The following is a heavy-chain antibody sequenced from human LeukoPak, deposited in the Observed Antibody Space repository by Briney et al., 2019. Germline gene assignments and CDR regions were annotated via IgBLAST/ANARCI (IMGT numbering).Heavy chain of an antibody. V-gene: IGHV1-2*02. Sequence: GASVKVSCKASGYTFTGYYVYWVRQAPGQGLEWMGWINPNSGGTNYAQKFQGRATMTRDTSISTAYMELSRLRSDDTAVYYCARGKSAHSVLVYAYWGQGTLVTVSS. CDR3: ARGKSAHSVLVYAY. J-gene: IGHJ4*02. D-gene: IGHD1-14*01. CDR2: INPNSGGT. CDR1: GYTFTGYY.